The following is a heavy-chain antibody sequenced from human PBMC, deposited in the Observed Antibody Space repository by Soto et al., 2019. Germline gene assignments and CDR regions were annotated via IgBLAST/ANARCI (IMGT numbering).Heavy chain of an antibody. CDR2: ISSSGSTI. D-gene: IGHD6-13*01. CDR1: GFTFSDYY. Sequence: QVQLVESGGGLVKPGGSLRLSCAASGFTFSDYYMSWIRQAPGKGLEWVSYISSSGSTIYYADSVKGPFPISRDHAKNSLYLQMNSLRAEDTAVYYCARAPTSSWYPGWFDPWGQGTLGSVSS. J-gene: IGHJ5*02. CDR3: ARAPTSSWYPGWFDP. V-gene: IGHV3-11*01.